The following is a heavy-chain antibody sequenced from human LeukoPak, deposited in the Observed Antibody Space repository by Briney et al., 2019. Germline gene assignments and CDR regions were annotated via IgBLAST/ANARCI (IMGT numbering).Heavy chain of an antibody. V-gene: IGHV3-7*04. CDR1: GFTFSNYW. CDR2: IKHIGSEK. J-gene: IGHJ3*02. Sequence: PGGSLRLSCAASGFTFSNYWMSWVRQAPGKGLEWVANIKHIGSEKYYVDSVKGRFTISRDNAKNSLYLQMNSLRAEDTALYYCARYSDYDDDAFDMWGQGTMVTVSS. D-gene: IGHD5-12*01. CDR3: ARYSDYDDDAFDM.